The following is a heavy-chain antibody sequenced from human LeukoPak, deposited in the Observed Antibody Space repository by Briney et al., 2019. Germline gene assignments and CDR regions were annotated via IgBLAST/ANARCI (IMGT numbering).Heavy chain of an antibody. J-gene: IGHJ5*02. CDR1: GFTFSSYA. CDR2: ISSNGGST. CDR3: ARDDHTAPHH. Sequence: GGSLRLSCAASGFTFSSYAMHWVRQAPGKGLEYVSAISSNGGSTYYANSVKGRFTISRDNSKNTLYLQMGSLRAEDMAVYYCARDDHTAPHHWGQGTLVTVSS. D-gene: IGHD5-18*01. V-gene: IGHV3-64*01.